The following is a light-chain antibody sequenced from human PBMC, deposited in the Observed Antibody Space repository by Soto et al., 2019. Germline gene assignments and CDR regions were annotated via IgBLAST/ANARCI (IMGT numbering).Light chain of an antibody. CDR3: LQDYSFPYT. CDR2: AAS. J-gene: IGKJ2*01. Sequence: AIQMTQSPSSLSASVGDRVTITCRASQDIRADLGWYQQKPGKAPKVLIYAASSLQSGVPSRFSGSRSGTDFTLTINSLQPEDSATYYCLQDYSFPYTFGQGTRLEIK. CDR1: QDIRAD. V-gene: IGKV1-6*01.